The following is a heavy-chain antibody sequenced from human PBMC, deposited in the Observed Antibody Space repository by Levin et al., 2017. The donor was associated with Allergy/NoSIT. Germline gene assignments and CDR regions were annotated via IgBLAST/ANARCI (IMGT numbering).Heavy chain of an antibody. V-gene: IGHV4-59*01. J-gene: IGHJ6*03. Sequence: PSETLSLTCTVSGGSFTSYYWSWIRQPPGKGLEWIGYITYTGSTEYNPSLKSRVTTSVDTSNFQFSLKVNSVTAADTAVYYCARGHYYGDSRGYYYYMDVWGKGTTVTVSS. CDR3: ARGHYYGDSRGYYYYMDV. CDR2: ITYTGST. CDR1: GGSFTSYY. D-gene: IGHD4-17*01.